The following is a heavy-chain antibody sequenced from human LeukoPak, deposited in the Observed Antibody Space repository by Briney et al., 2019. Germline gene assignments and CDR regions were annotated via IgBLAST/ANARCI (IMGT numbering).Heavy chain of an antibody. Sequence: ASVKVSCKASGYTFTGYHIHWVRQAPGQGLEWMGRINPTTGDTNFAQKFQGRVTMTRDTSITTAYMELSRLRSDDTAVYYCAREVVVVAENWFDPWGQGTLVTVSS. V-gene: IGHV1-2*06. CDR2: INPTTGDT. CDR3: AREVVVVAENWFDP. CDR1: GYTFTGYH. D-gene: IGHD2-15*01. J-gene: IGHJ5*02.